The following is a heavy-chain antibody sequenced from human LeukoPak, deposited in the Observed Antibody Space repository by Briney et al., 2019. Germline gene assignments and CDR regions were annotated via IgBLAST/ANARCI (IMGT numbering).Heavy chain of an antibody. CDR3: ARALYNPRRWFDP. D-gene: IGHD5-24*01. CDR1: GYTFTSYY. J-gene: IGHJ5*02. CDR2: INPSGGST. Sequence: GASVKVSCKASGYTFTSYYMHWVRQAPGQGLEWMGIINPSGGSTSYAQKFQGRVTITRDTSTSTVYMELSSLRSEDTAVYYCARALYNPRRWFDPWGQGTLVTVSS. V-gene: IGHV1-46*01.